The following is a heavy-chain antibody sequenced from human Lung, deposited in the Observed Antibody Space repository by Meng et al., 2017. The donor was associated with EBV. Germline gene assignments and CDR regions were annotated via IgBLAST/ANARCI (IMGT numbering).Heavy chain of an antibody. CDR1: GFNFSGSA. J-gene: IGHJ4*02. Sequence: GEVVCAGGGLVQPGGSLKLSCAASGFNFSGSAMHWVRQASGKGLEWVGRIRSKTFNYTTAYAASVQGRFTISREDSENMVYLQMKSLKIEDTALYYCTTRSFWGQGTLVTVSS. D-gene: IGHD2-15*01. CDR3: TTRSF. CDR2: IRSKTFNYTT. V-gene: IGHV3-73*02.